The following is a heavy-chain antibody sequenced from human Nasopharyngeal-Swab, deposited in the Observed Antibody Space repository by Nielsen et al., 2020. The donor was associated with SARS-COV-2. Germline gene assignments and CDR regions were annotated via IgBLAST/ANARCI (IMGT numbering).Heavy chain of an antibody. J-gene: IGHJ4*02. CDR3: ARAGKPKPRLPILYSGSYHDKKYSFDYFDD. D-gene: IGHD1-26*01. V-gene: IGHV4-59*01. CDR1: GGSISNSY. CDR2: IYYSGST. Sequence: SATLSLTCTVSGGSISNSYWSWIRQPPGKGLEWIGYIYYSGSTNYNPSLKGRVTISVDTSKNKFSLKLSSVTAADTAVYYCARAGKPKPRLPILYSGSYHDKKYSFDYFDDWGQGTLVTVSS.